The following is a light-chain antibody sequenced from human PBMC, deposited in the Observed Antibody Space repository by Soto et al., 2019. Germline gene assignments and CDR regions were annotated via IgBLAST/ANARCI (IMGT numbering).Light chain of an antibody. J-gene: IGKJ4*01. Sequence: IQMPQSPSSLSASVGDRVTITCRASPSISSYLNWYQQKPGKAPKLLIYAASSLQSGVPSRFSGSGSGTDFTLTISSLQPEDFATYYCQQSYSTPTFGGGTKVDIK. CDR1: PSISSY. CDR2: AAS. CDR3: QQSYSTPT. V-gene: IGKV1-39*01.